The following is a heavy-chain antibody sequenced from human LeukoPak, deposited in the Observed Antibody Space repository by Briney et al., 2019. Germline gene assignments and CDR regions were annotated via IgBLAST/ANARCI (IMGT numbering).Heavy chain of an antibody. V-gene: IGHV1-69*06. J-gene: IGHJ3*02. D-gene: IGHD6-13*01. CDR2: IITIFGTA. CDR3: ARDSGGRGYSSSWFQAFDI. CDR1: GYTFSTYA. Sequence: SVKVSCKASGYTFSTYAISWVRQAPGQGLEWMGGIITIFGTANYAQKFQGRVTITADKSTSTAYMELSSLRSEDTAVYYCARDSGGRGYSSSWFQAFDIWGQGTMVTVSS.